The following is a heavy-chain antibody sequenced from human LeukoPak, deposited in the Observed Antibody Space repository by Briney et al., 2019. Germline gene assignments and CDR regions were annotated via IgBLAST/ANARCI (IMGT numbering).Heavy chain of an antibody. CDR2: IRQDGDTK. D-gene: IGHD6-13*01. CDR1: GLTFNNYA. Sequence: GGSLRLSCAVSGLTFNNYAMTWVRQAPGKGLEWVANIRQDGDTKYYVDSVKGRFTISRDNAMNSLYLQMNSLRAEDTAIYYCARSLPYGTTWYGRSDFWGQGTLVTVSS. CDR3: ARSLPYGTTWYGRSDF. J-gene: IGHJ4*02. V-gene: IGHV3-7*03.